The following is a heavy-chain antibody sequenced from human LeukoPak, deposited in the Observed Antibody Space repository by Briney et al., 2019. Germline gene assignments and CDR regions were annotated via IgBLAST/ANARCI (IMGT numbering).Heavy chain of an antibody. J-gene: IGHJ4*02. V-gene: IGHV3-30-3*01. CDR3: ARERGMIVRYFDY. CDR1: GFTFSSYA. Sequence: PGGSLRLSCAASGFTFSSYAMHWARQAPGKGLEWVAVISYDGSNKYYADSVKGRFTISRDNSKNTLYLQMNSLRAEDTAAYYCARERGMIVRYFDYWGQGTLVTVSS. D-gene: IGHD3-22*01. CDR2: ISYDGSNK.